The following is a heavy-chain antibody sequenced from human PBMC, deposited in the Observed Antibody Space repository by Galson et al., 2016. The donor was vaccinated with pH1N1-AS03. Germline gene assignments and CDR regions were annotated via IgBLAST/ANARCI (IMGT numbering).Heavy chain of an antibody. Sequence: SLRLSCAASGFSFSNYPMHWVRQAPGKGLEWVAVSWKDGRNEDYADSVKGRFTISRDNSKNKLFLQMNSLRADDLAFYYCAKGSGDWGPGTLVTVSS. CDR2: SWKDGRNE. V-gene: IGHV3-33*06. J-gene: IGHJ4*02. CDR1: GFSFSNYP. CDR3: AKGSGD. D-gene: IGHD1-1*01.